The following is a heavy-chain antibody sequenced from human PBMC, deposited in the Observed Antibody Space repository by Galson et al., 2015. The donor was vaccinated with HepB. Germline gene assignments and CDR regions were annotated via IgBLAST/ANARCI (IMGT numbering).Heavy chain of an antibody. Sequence: SVKVSCKASGYTFTSYAMHWVRQAPGQRLEWMGWINAGNGNTKYSQKFQGRVTITRDTSASTAYMELSSLRSEDTAVYYCARVWMRYSGYDGVDYWGQGTLVTVSS. CDR3: ARVWMRYSGYDGVDY. CDR1: GYTFTSYA. CDR2: INAGNGNT. V-gene: IGHV1-3*01. D-gene: IGHD5-12*01. J-gene: IGHJ4*02.